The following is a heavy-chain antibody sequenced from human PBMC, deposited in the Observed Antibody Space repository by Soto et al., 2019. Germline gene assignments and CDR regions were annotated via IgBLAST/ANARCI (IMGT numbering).Heavy chain of an antibody. J-gene: IGHJ4*02. V-gene: IGHV1-69*01. CDR2: IIPIFGTA. CDR3: ARPAGGQGYSGYFY. D-gene: IGHD5-12*01. CDR1: GGTFSSYA. Sequence: QVQLVQSGAVVKKPGSSVKVSCKASGGTFSSYAISWVRQAPGQGLEWMGGIIPIFGTANYAQKFQGRVTITADESTSKAYRELSSLRSEDRAVYYCARPAGGQGYSGYFYWGQGTLVTVSS.